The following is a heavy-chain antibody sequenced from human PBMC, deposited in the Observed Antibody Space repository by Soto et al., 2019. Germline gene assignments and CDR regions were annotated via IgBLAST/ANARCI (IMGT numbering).Heavy chain of an antibody. J-gene: IGHJ5*02. D-gene: IGHD3-16*01. CDR1: GFTFSNYW. V-gene: IGHV3-74*01. Sequence: EVQLVESGGGLVQPGGSLRLSCAASGFTFSNYWMHWVRQAPGKGLMWVSRINPDGSRTTYADSVKGRFAISRDNAKNTLYLQMNSLRADDTSVYYCATVKLGGYDWFDPWGQGTLVTVSS. CDR3: ATVKLGGYDWFDP. CDR2: INPDGSRT.